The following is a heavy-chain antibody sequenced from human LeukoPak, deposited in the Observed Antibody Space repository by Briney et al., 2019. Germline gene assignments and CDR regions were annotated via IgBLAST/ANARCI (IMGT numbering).Heavy chain of an antibody. CDR1: GFTFSDYY. CDR2: ISSSGSTI. D-gene: IGHD3-3*01. J-gene: IGHJ4*02. V-gene: IGHV3-11*04. CDR3: ARVLGYDFWSGYPIDY. Sequence: GGSLRLSCAASGFTFSDYYMSWIRQAPGKGLEWVSYISSSGSTIYYADSVKGRFTISRDNAKNSLYLQMNSLRAEDTAVYYCARVLGYDFWSGYPIDYWGQGTLVTVSS.